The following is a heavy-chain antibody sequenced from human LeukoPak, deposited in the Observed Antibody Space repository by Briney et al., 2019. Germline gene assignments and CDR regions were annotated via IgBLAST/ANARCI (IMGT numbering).Heavy chain of an antibody. J-gene: IGHJ4*02. Sequence: KAGGSLRLSCAASGFTFSSYSMNWVRQAPGKGLEWVSSISSSSSYIYYADSVKGRFTISRDNAKNSLYLQMNSLRAEDTAVYYCARAPPRSTLVLPVDYWGQGTLVTVSS. CDR3: ARAPPRSTLVLPVDY. D-gene: IGHD2-15*01. V-gene: IGHV3-21*01. CDR2: ISSSSSYI. CDR1: GFTFSSYS.